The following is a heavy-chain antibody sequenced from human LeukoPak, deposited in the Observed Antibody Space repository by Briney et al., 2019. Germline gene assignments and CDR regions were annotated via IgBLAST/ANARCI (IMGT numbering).Heavy chain of an antibody. J-gene: IGHJ2*01. CDR3: ARDDSSSWWYFDL. CDR2: IYYSGST. CDR1: GGSISSSSYY. V-gene: IGHV4-39*02. Sequence: SETLSLSCTVSGGSISSSSYYWGWIRQPPGKGLEGIGSIYYSGSTYYNPSLKSRVTISVDTSKNQFSLKLSSVTAADTAVYYCARDDSSSWWYFDLWGRGTLVTVSS. D-gene: IGHD6-13*01.